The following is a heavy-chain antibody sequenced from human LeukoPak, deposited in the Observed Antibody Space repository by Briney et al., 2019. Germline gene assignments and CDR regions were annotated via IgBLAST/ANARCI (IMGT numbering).Heavy chain of an antibody. Sequence: GGSLRLSCAASGFTFSNYAMSWVRQAPGKGLEWVSGISGGGGSTYYADSVKGRFTISRDNSKKTLYLQMNSLRAEDTAVYYCAKGPTYYYGSGSPRYFQHWGQGTLVTVSS. J-gene: IGHJ1*01. V-gene: IGHV3-23*01. CDR1: GFTFSNYA. CDR2: ISGGGGST. D-gene: IGHD3-10*01. CDR3: AKGPTYYYGSGSPRYFQH.